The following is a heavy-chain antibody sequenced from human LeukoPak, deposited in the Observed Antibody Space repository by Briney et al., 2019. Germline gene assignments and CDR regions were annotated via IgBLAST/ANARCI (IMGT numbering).Heavy chain of an antibody. V-gene: IGHV1-69*06. J-gene: IGHJ6*03. CDR1: GYTFTSYA. D-gene: IGHD3-3*01. CDR3: ARTYYDFWSGFQSRYYYYYMDV. CDR2: IIPIFGTA. Sequence: GASVKVSCKASGYTFTSYAISWVRQAPGQGLEWMGGIIPIFGTANYAQKFQGRVTITADKSTSTAYIELSSLRSEDTAVYYCARTYYDFWSGFQSRYYYYYMDVWGKGTTVTVSS.